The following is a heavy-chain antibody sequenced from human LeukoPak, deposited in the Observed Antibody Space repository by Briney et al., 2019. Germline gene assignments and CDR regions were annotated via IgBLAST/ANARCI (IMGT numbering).Heavy chain of an antibody. J-gene: IGHJ6*03. V-gene: IGHV3-21*01. CDR3: ARPLSAQLLNHYYYYYYMDV. D-gene: IGHD2-2*01. CDR2: ISSSSSYI. Sequence: GGSLRLSCAASGFTFSSYEMNWVRQAPGKGLEWVSSISSSSSYIYYADSVKGRFTISRDNAKNSLYLQMNSLRAEDTAVYYCARPLSAQLLNHYYYYYYMDVWGKGTTVTVSS. CDR1: GFTFSSYE.